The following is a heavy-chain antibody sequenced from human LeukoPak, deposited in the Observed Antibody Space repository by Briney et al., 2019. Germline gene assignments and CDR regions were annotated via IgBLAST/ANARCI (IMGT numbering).Heavy chain of an antibody. CDR2: IKNNGGN. Sequence: SETLSLACTVSGGSISTYSWNWIRQSPGQGLEWIGYIKNNGGNYNNPSLMGRVTISLDTSKNQFSLKLTSVTAADTAVYYCARDAGGTWFDPWGQGTLVTVSS. J-gene: IGHJ5*02. CDR1: GGSISTYS. CDR3: ARDAGGTWFDP. V-gene: IGHV4-59*01.